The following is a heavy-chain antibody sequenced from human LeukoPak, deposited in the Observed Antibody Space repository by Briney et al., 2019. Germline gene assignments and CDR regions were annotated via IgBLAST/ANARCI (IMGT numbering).Heavy chain of an antibody. J-gene: IGHJ4*02. CDR3: AREGIQLWSTFDY. CDR2: INAGNGNT. D-gene: IGHD5-18*01. CDR1: VYTFTSYA. V-gene: IGHV1-3*01. Sequence: ASVKVSCKASVYTFTSYAMHWVRQAPGQRLEWMGWINAGNGNTKYSQKFQGRVTITRDTSASTAYMELSSLRSEDTAVYYCAREGIQLWSTFDYWGQGTLVTVSS.